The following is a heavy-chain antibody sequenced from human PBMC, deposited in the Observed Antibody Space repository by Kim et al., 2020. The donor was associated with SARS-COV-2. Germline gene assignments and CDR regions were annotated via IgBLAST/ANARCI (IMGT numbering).Heavy chain of an antibody. Sequence: GGSLRLSCAASGFTFSSYGMHWLRQAPGKGLEWVAVISYDGSNKYYADSVKGRFTISRDNSKNTLYLQMNSLRAEDTAVYYCAKDLGYCSGGSCYSALD. CDR3: AKDLGYCSGGSCYSALD. D-gene: IGHD2-15*01. CDR1: GFTFSSYG. J-gene: IGHJ4*01. V-gene: IGHV3-30*18. CDR2: ISYDGSNK.